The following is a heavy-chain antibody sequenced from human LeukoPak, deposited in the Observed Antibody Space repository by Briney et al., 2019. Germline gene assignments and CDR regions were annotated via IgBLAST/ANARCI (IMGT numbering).Heavy chain of an antibody. Sequence: PGGSLRLSCAASGFTLSSYGMHWVRQAPGKGLEWVAFIRYDGSNKYYADSVKGRFTISRDNSKNTLYLQMNSLRAEDTAVYYCAKDRVTVTPHLDYWGQGTLVTVSS. CDR3: AKDRVTVTPHLDY. CDR2: IRYDGSNK. CDR1: GFTLSSYG. D-gene: IGHD4-17*01. J-gene: IGHJ4*02. V-gene: IGHV3-30*02.